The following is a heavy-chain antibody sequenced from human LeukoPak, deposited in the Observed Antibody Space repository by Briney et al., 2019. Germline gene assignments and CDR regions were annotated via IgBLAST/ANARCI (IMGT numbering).Heavy chain of an antibody. CDR3: GRLGRYYDFWSGSPYYYYYMDV. J-gene: IGHJ6*03. CDR1: GGSISSGGYS. Sequence: SQTLSLTCAVSGGSISSGGYSCSWIRQPPGKGLEWIGYIYHSGSTYYNPSLKIRVTISVDRSKNQFSLKLSSVTAEDTAVYYCGRLGRYYDFWSGSPYYYYYMDVWGKGTTDTVSS. V-gene: IGHV4-30-2*01. CDR2: IYHSGST. D-gene: IGHD3-3*01.